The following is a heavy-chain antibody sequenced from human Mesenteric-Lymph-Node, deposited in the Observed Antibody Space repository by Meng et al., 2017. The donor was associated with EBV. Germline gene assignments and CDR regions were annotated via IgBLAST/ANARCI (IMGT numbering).Heavy chain of an antibody. CDR1: GGALGGYY. V-gene: IGHV4-34*01. D-gene: IGHD3-10*01. CDR3: ARGADRGANLGY. J-gene: IGHJ4*02. Sequence: QIQLQWWGAGSLQPSDTPSRACAVYGGALGGYYWSSIRQPPGNGREWIGEITHSGSTNYNPSLKSRVTISRDTSKNQFSLKLKSVTATDTAVYYCARGADRGANLGYWGQGTLVTVSS. CDR2: ITHSGST.